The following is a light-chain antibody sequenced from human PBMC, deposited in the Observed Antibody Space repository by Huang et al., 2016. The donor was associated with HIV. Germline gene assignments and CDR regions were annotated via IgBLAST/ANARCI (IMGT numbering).Light chain of an antibody. J-gene: IGKJ1*01. CDR2: WAS. Sequence: DIVMTQSPDSLAVSLGERATINCKSSQSVLYSSNNKNYVAWYQQKPGQPPKLLIYWASTRESGVPDRLSGSGSGTDFTRTISSLQAEDVAVYYCQQYYSTPRTFGQGTKVEIK. V-gene: IGKV4-1*01. CDR1: QSVLYSSNNKNY. CDR3: QQYYSTPRT.